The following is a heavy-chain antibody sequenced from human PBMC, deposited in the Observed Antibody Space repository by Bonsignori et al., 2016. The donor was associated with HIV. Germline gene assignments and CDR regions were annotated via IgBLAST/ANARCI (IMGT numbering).Heavy chain of an antibody. CDR3: ARGRRDAFDI. V-gene: IGHV4-61*02. Sequence: GKGLEWIGRIYTSGSTNYNPSLKSRVTISVDTSKNQFSLKLSSVTAADTAVYYCARGRRDAFDIWGQGTMVTVSS. J-gene: IGHJ3*02. CDR2: IYTSGST.